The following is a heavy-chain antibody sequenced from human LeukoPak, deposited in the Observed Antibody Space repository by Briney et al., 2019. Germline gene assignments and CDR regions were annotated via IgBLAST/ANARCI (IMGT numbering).Heavy chain of an antibody. Sequence: ASVKVSCKGSGYTFTGYYMHWVRQAPGQGLEWMGWINPKSGGTNYAQKFQGRVTMTRDTSISTAYMELSRLTSDDTAVYYCARDYYDSSGYYYVFAYWGQGTLVTVSS. V-gene: IGHV1-2*02. J-gene: IGHJ4*02. CDR3: ARDYYDSSGYYYVFAY. CDR1: GYTFTGYY. CDR2: INPKSGGT. D-gene: IGHD3-22*01.